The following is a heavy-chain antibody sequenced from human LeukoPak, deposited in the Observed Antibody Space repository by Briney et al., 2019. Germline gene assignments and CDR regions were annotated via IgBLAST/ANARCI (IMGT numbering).Heavy chain of an antibody. J-gene: IGHJ5*02. CDR3: ARHFIAGRPGGRFDP. D-gene: IGHD6-6*01. CDR1: GGSIKSYH. V-gene: IGHV4-59*08. Sequence: PSETLSLTCTLSGGSIKSYHWSWIRQPPGEGLEWIGYIYYSGGTTYNPSLTSRVTISVETSKNQFSLRLSSVTAADTAMYFWARHFIAGRPGGRFDPWGQGLLLSVSS. CDR2: IYYSGGT.